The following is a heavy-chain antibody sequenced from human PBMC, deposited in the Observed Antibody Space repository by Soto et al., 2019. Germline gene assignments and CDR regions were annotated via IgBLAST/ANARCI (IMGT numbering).Heavy chain of an antibody. CDR1: GGTFNSYL. V-gene: IGHV1-69*06. Sequence: QVQLVQSGAEVKNPGSSVKVSCKTSGGTFNSYLIDWVRQAPGQGLEWMGGIIPAFGTAKYAQKFQGRVTIDSDKSTTTADMELRTLTSEDTAVYYCARGLDQPPVGLYFDTWGQGTLVTVSS. D-gene: IGHD2-2*01. CDR3: ARGLDQPPVGLYFDT. CDR2: IIPAFGTA. J-gene: IGHJ4*02.